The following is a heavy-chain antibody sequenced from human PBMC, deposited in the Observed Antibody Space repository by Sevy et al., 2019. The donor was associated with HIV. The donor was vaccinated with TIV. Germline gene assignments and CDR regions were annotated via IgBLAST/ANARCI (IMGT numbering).Heavy chain of an antibody. J-gene: IGHJ5*02. CDR3: ARVTGPFGWFDP. CDR2: IYYSGNT. CDR1: GGSISNPDYN. Sequence: SETLSLTCTVSGGSISNPDYNWSWIRQSPGKGLEWLGYIYYSGNTYYSPSLRSPISISIDTSKNQFSLTLMSVTAADTALYFCARVTGPFGWFDPWGQGALVTVSS. V-gene: IGHV4-30-4*01. D-gene: IGHD3-9*01.